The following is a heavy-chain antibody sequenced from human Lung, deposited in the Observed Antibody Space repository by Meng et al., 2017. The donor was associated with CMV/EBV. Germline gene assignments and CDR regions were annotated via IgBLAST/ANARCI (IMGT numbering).Heavy chain of an antibody. V-gene: IGHV4-30-2*01. J-gene: IGHJ4*02. Sequence: VSGASISSGGYIWSWIRQPPGKGLEWIGYIGHTGSTYFNLSLKSRLRISVDTSSNRFSLRLSSVTAADTVVYYCARGYGNNPMAFDHWGQGTLVTVSS. CDR3: ARGYGNNPMAFDH. CDR1: GASISSGGYI. D-gene: IGHD1-14*01. CDR2: IGHTGST.